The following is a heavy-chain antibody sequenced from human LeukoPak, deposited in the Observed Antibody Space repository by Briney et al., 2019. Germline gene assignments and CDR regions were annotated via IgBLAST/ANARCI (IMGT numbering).Heavy chain of an antibody. Sequence: SETLSLTCSVSGGFIIRSSYYWGWIRQTPGQGLEWIASIDYTGSTYYNPSLGSRVTISVDTSKNQFSLKLSPVTAADMGVHYCVRHRGGSGYSDLDAFEIWSQGTMVTVSS. CDR1: GGFIIRSSYY. J-gene: IGHJ3*02. CDR3: VRHRGGSGYSDLDAFEI. CDR2: IDYTGST. V-gene: IGHV4-39*01. D-gene: IGHD6-25*01.